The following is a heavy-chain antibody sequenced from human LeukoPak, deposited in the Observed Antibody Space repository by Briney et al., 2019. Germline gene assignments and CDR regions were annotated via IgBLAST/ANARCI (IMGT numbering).Heavy chain of an antibody. V-gene: IGHV1-2*02. CDR3: ARDFWSGYYRETIDY. D-gene: IGHD3-3*01. J-gene: IGHJ4*02. CDR1: GYTFTGYY. Sequence: ASVKVSCKASGYTFTGYYMHWVRQAAGQGLEWMRWINPNSGGTNYAQKFQGRVTMTRDTSISTAYMELSRLRSDDTAVYYCARDFWSGYYRETIDYWGQGTLVTVSS. CDR2: INPNSGGT.